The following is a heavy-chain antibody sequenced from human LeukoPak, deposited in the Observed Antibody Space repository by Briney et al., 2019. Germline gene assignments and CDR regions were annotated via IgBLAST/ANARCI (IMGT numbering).Heavy chain of an antibody. CDR3: ARMYSSSPQFDY. D-gene: IGHD6-6*01. Sequence: GGSLRLSCAASGFTFSSYSMNWVRQAPGKGLEWVSSISSSSYIYYADSVKGRFTISRDNAKNSLYLQMNSLRAEDTAVYYCARMYSSSPQFDYWGQGTLVTVSS. CDR2: ISSSSYI. V-gene: IGHV3-21*01. J-gene: IGHJ4*02. CDR1: GFTFSSYS.